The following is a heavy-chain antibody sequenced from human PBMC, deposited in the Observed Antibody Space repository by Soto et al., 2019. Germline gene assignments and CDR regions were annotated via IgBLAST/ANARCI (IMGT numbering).Heavy chain of an antibody. CDR3: ARGKTNIWYCDH. CDR1: VGSGSGYH. D-gene: IGHD3-16*01. Sequence: QVQLQESGPRLAKPSETLSLTCTISVGSGSGYHSYLVRQTPGKRLEWICHTYSSGTTNSHPSLTSRIALGIDASKNQFPLKRISVHAADTAVYYCARGKTNIWYCDHWGQGALVTVSS. J-gene: IGHJ4*02. CDR2: TYSSGTT. V-gene: IGHV4-4*08.